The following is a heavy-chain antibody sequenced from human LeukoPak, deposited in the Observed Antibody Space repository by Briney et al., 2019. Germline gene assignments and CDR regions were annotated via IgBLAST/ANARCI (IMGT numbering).Heavy chain of an antibody. D-gene: IGHD1-26*01. J-gene: IGHJ6*02. CDR2: ILHNGTT. CDR3: ATSTRRYYYYYGMDV. V-gene: IGHV4-59*02. Sequence: PSETLSLTCTVSGGSVNNYFWSWIRQPTGKTLEWIGYILHNGTTNYNPSLKSRVTISVDTSKNQFSLKLSSVTAADTAVYYCATSTRRYYYYYGMDVWGQGTTVTVSS. CDR1: GGSVNNYF.